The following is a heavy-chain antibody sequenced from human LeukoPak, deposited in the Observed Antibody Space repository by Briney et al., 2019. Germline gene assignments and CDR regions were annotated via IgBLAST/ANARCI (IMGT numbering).Heavy chain of an antibody. CDR1: GGSISSYY. CDR2: IYTSGST. J-gene: IGHJ2*01. Sequence: SETLSLTCTVSGGSISSYYWSWIRQPAGKRLEWIGRIYTSGSTNYNPSLKSRVTMSVDTSKNQFSLKLSSVTAADTAVYYCARAPRVESNWYFDLWGRGTLVTVSS. V-gene: IGHV4-4*07. CDR3: ARAPRVESNWYFDL. D-gene: IGHD3-3*01.